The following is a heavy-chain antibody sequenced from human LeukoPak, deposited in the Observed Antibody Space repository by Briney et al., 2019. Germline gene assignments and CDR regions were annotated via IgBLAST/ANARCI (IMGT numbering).Heavy chain of an antibody. CDR1: GGTFSSYA. CDR2: IIPIFCTA. Sequence: SVKVSCKASGGTFSSYAISWVRQAPGQGLEWMGGIIPIFCTANYVQKFQGRVTITTDESTITAYMELSSLKSEDTGVYYGARGSSYYYDSSGTYFDYWGQGTLVTVSS. D-gene: IGHD3-22*01. V-gene: IGHV1-69*05. CDR3: ARGSSYYYDSSGTYFDY. J-gene: IGHJ4*02.